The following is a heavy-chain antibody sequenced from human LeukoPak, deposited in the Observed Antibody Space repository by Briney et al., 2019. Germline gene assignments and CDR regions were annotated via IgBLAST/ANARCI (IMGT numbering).Heavy chain of an antibody. CDR1: GFTFSSYA. CDR2: ISGSGGST. J-gene: IGHJ5*02. CDR3: AKGNYDILTGYYRDNWFDP. V-gene: IGHV3-23*01. Sequence: PGGSLRPSCAASGFTFSSYAMSWVRQAPGKGLEWVSAISGSGGSTYYADSVKGRFTISRDNSKNTLYLQMNSLRAEDTAVYYCAKGNYDILTGYYRDNWFDPWAREPWSPSPQ. D-gene: IGHD3-9*01.